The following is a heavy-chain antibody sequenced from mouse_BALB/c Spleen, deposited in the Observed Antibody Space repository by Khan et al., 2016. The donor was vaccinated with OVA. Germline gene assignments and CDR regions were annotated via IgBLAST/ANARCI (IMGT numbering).Heavy chain of an antibody. Sequence: VQLQESGPELVRPGVSVKISCKGSGYTFTDYAMYWVKQSHAKSLEWIGLISTYSGSTNYNQKFKGKVTMTVDKSSSAAYMELARLPLEDSAIYYCARPAYEGYYDYWGQGTALTVSS. D-gene: IGHD2-3*01. CDR2: ISTYSGST. V-gene: IGHV1S137*01. CDR3: ARPAYEGYYDY. J-gene: IGHJ2*01. CDR1: GYTFTDYA.